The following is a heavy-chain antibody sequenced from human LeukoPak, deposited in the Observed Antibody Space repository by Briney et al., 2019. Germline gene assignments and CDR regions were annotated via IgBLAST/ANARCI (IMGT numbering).Heavy chain of an antibody. CDR1: GFTFSSYW. J-gene: IGHJ4*02. CDR3: ARGSYSLGGFDY. V-gene: IGHV3-74*01. D-gene: IGHD6-13*01. Sequence: GGSLRLSCAASGFTFSSYWMHWVRQAPGKGLVWVSRISSDGSDTNYADSVKGRFTISRDNAKNTLYLPMNSLRAEDTAVYYCARGSYSLGGFDYWGQGTLVTVSA. CDR2: ISSDGSDT.